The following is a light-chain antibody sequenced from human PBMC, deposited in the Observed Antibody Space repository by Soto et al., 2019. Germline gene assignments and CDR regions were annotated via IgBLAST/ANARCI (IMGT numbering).Light chain of an antibody. CDR3: QQRSNWR. Sequence: IVLTQSPVTLSLSPGERATLSCRASQSVSNYLAWYQQKPGQAPRLLIYDASNRAAGIPARFSGSGSETDFTLTISSLEPEDFAVYYCQQRSNWRFGPGTKVDIK. CDR1: QSVSNY. J-gene: IGKJ3*01. V-gene: IGKV3-11*01. CDR2: DAS.